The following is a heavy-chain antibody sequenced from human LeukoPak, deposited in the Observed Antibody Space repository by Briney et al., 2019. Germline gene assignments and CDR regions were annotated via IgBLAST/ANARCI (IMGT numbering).Heavy chain of an antibody. CDR3: ARGLYYDFWSGYFYFDY. J-gene: IGHJ4*02. CDR2: INHSGST. Sequence: PSETLSPTCAVYGGSFSGYYWSWIRQPPGKGLEWIGEINHSGSTNYNPSLKSRVTISVDTSKNQFSLKLSSVTAADTAVYYCARGLYYDFWSGYFYFDYWGQGTPVTVSS. D-gene: IGHD3-3*01. V-gene: IGHV4-34*01. CDR1: GGSFSGYY.